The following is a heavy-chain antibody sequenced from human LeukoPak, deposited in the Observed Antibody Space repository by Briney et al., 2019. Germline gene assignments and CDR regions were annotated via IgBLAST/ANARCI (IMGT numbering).Heavy chain of an antibody. D-gene: IGHD5-12*01. J-gene: IGHJ4*02. V-gene: IGHV3-33*01. Sequence: GGPLRLSCAASGFTFSSYGMHWVRQAPGKGLEWVAVIWYDGSNKYYADSVKGRFTISRDNSKNTLYLQMNSLRAEDTAVYFCAREELRLGYFDYWGQGTLVTVSS. CDR1: GFTFSSYG. CDR2: IWYDGSNK. CDR3: AREELRLGYFDY.